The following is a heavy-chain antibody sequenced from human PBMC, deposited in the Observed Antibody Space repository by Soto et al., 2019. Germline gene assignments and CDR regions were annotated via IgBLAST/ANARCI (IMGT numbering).Heavy chain of an antibody. CDR1: GFTFSSYG. CDR3: AKDVARLGYYDSSGPRASGMDV. Sequence: GGSLRLSCAASGFTFSSYGMHWVRQAPGKGLEWVAVISYDGSNKYYADSVKGRFTISRDNSKNTLYLQMNSLRAEDTAVYYCAKDVARLGYYDSSGPRASGMDVWGQGTTVTVSS. D-gene: IGHD3-22*01. CDR2: ISYDGSNK. J-gene: IGHJ6*02. V-gene: IGHV3-30*18.